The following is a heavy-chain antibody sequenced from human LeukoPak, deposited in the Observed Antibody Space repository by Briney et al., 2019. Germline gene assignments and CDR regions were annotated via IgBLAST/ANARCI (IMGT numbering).Heavy chain of an antibody. CDR3: ARDRVGYSYGVGLSDY. V-gene: IGHV3-21*01. J-gene: IGHJ4*02. D-gene: IGHD5-18*01. CDR2: ISSSSSYI. CDR1: GFTFSSYS. Sequence: SGGSLRLSCAASGFTFSSYSMNWVRQAPGKGLEWVSSISSSSSYIYYADSVKGRFTISRDNAKNSLYLQMNSLRAEDTAVYYCARDRVGYSYGVGLSDYWGQGTLVTVSS.